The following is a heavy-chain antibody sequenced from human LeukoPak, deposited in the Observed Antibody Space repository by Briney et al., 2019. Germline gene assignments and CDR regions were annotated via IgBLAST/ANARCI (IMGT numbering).Heavy chain of an antibody. CDR1: GFTFSSYS. D-gene: IGHD1-26*01. V-gene: IGHV3-21*01. J-gene: IGHJ4*02. CDR3: ARVWSIVAGGYLDY. Sequence: GGSLRLSCAASGFTFSSYSMDWVRQAPGKGLEWVSSIGSISSYIYYADSVKGRFTISRDNAENSLYLQMNSLRAEDTAVYYCARVWSIVAGGYLDYWGQGTLVTVSS. CDR2: IGSISSYI.